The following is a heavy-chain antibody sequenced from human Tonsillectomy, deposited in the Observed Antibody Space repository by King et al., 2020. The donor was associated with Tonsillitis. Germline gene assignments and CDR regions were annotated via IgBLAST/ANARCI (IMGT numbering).Heavy chain of an antibody. CDR2: IWYDGNNK. V-gene: IGHV3-33*01. J-gene: IGHJ4*02. Sequence: VQLVESGGGVVQPGKSLRLSCAASGFTFNNYGMHWVRQAPGKGLEWVAVIWYDGNNKYYADSVKGRFTISRDNSKNTLYLQMDSLRADDTAVYYCSSDRQGFSSSGFDYWGQGTLVTVSS. CDR1: GFTFNNYG. D-gene: IGHD6-6*01. CDR3: SSDRQGFSSSGFDY.